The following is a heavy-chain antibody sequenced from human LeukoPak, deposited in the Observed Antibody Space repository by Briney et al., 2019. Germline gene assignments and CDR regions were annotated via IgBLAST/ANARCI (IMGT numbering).Heavy chain of an antibody. D-gene: IGHD2-2*01. CDR3: ATGKRRLAMGERTSPFYELEH. J-gene: IGHJ4*02. V-gene: IGHV1-18*01. Sequence: ASVRVSCKGSAHTFDNYGISWVRQAPGHGPEFMGWISTYNGNTNYPPKLQGRVTMTTDTSTRTAYMDLSSLTSDDTAVYYCATGKRRLAMGERTSPFYELEHWGQGTLVTVSS. CDR1: AHTFDNYG. CDR2: ISTYNGNT.